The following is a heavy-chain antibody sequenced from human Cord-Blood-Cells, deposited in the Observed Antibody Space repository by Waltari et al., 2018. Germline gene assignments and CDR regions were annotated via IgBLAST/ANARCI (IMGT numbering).Heavy chain of an antibody. V-gene: IGHV3-21*01. CDR2: ISSSSSYI. CDR1: GFTFSSYS. J-gene: IGHJ6*02. Sequence: EVQLVESGGGLVKPGGSLRLSGAASGFTFSSYSMNWVRQAPGKGLEWVSSISSSSSYIYYADSVKGRFTISRDNAKNSLYLQMNSLRAEDTAVYYCARDRKTYYCSSTSCYYYYGMDVWGQGP. D-gene: IGHD2-2*01. CDR3: ARDRKTYYCSSTSCYYYYGMDV.